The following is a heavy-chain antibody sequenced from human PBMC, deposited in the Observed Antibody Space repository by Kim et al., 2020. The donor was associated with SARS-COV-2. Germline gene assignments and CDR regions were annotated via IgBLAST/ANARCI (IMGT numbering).Heavy chain of an antibody. Sequence: RLTISRDNAKNTLYLQMNSLRAEDTAVYYCAKDGRDCSGGSCYSAGAFDIWGQGTMVTVSS. D-gene: IGHD2-15*01. J-gene: IGHJ3*02. CDR3: AKDGRDCSGGSCYSAGAFDI. V-gene: IGHV3-23*01.